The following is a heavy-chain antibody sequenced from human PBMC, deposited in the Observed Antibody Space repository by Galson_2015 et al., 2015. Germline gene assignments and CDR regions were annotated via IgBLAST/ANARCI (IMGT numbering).Heavy chain of an antibody. CDR2: ISGSGGST. D-gene: IGHD3-16*01. V-gene: IGHV3-23*01. CDR3: AKSGGTHYYYYGMDV. Sequence: SLRLSCAASGFTFSSYAMSWVRQAPGKGLEWVSAISGSGGSTYYADSVKGRLTISRDNSKNTLYLQMNSLRAEDTAVYYCAKSGGTHYYYYGMDVWGQGTTVTVSS. J-gene: IGHJ6*02. CDR1: GFTFSSYA.